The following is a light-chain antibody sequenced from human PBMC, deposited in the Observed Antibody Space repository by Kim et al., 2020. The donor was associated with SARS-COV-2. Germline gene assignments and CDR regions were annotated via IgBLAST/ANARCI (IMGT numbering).Light chain of an antibody. J-gene: IGLJ1*01. CDR2: DVS. CDR1: SSDVGGYNS. CDR3: CSYAGSYTYV. V-gene: IGLV2-11*01. Sequence: GQSVAISCTGTSSDVGGYNSVSWYQQHPGKAPKLIIYDVSKRPSGVPDRFSGSKSGNTASLTISGLQTEDETDYYCCSYAGSYTYVFGTGTKVTVL.